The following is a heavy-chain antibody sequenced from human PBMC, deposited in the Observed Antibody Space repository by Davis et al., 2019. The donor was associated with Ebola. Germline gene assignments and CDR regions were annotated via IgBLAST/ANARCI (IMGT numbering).Heavy chain of an antibody. J-gene: IGHJ6*02. CDR3: AKHRGVAWNAMDV. CDR2: VRGSGANT. Sequence: GESLKISCAASGFTFSSYAMTWLRQAPGKGLDWVSTVRGSGANTYYADSVKGRFTISRDSSKSTLYLQMSSLRAEDTAVYYCAKHRGVAWNAMDVWGQGTTVTVSS. V-gene: IGHV3-23*01. CDR1: GFTFSSYA. D-gene: IGHD1-14*01.